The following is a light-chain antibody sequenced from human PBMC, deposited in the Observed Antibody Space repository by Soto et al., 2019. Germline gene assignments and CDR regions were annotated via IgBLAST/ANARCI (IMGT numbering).Light chain of an antibody. CDR2: GAS. J-gene: IGKJ1*01. CDR3: QRYDSLRT. CDR1: QSVRSNF. V-gene: IGKV3-20*01. Sequence: EIVLTQSPGPLSLSPGERATLSCRASQSVRSNFLAWYQQKPGQAPRLLIYGASNRATGIPDRFSGSGSGTDFPLTITRLEAEDFAMYYCQRYDSLRTFGQGTKVEI.